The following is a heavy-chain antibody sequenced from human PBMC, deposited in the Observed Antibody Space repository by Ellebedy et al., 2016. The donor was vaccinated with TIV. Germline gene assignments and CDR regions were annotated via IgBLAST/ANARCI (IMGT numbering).Heavy chain of an antibody. D-gene: IGHD5-24*01. CDR1: GNTFSSYN. CDR2: ISTTSSNI. V-gene: IGHV3-48*02. CDR3: VRDGGRDGYTYWYFDL. J-gene: IGHJ2*01. Sequence: GESLKISCAASGNTFSSYNMNWVRQAPGEGLQWVSYISTTSSNIYYADSVKGRFTISRDNAKNSLTLQMDSLRDEDTAVYYCVRDGGRDGYTYWYFDLWGRGTLVTVSS.